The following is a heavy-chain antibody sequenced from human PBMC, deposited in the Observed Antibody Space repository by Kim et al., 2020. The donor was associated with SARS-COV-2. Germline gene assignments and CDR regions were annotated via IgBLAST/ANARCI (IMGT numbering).Heavy chain of an antibody. CDR2: MYYSETT. D-gene: IGHD3-22*01. J-gene: IGHJ3*02. CDR3: ARDTSLGHYDTSGYPHAFDI. V-gene: IGHV4-61*01. Sequence: SETLSLTCTVSGGSVSSGSYRWSWIRQPPGKGLEWIGCMYYSETTKYNASLKSRVTISQDTSKNQFSLKLSSVTAADTAVYYCARDTSLGHYDTSGYPHAFDIWGQGTMVTVSS. CDR1: GGSVSSGSYR.